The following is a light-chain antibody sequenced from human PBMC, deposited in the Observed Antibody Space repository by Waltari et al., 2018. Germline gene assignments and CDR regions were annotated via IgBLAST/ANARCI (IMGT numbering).Light chain of an antibody. CDR1: SGHSNYA. J-gene: IGLJ3*02. Sequence: QLVLTQSPSASASLGASVKPTCTLSSGHSNYAIAWPQQQPEKGRRYLMKLNSDGTHNKGDGIPDRFSASSSGAERYLTISSRQSEDEADYYCQTWGTGIRVFGGGTKLTGL. CDR2: LNSDGTH. V-gene: IGLV4-69*01. CDR3: QTWGTGIRV.